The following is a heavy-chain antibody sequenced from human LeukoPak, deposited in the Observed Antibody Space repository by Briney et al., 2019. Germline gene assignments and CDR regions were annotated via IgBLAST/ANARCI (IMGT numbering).Heavy chain of an antibody. J-gene: IGHJ4*02. D-gene: IGHD2-2*01. Sequence: ASVKVSCKASGYTFTGYYMHWVRQAPGQGLEWMGWINPNSGGTNYAQKFQGRVTMTRDTSISTAYMELSRLRSDDTAVYYCARDIIVVVPAARTDYWGQGTLVTVSS. V-gene: IGHV1-2*02. CDR2: INPNSGGT. CDR1: GYTFTGYY. CDR3: ARDIIVVVPAARTDY.